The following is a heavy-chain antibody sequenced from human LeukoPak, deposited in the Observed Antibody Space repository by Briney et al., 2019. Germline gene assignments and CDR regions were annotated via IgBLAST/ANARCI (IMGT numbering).Heavy chain of an antibody. J-gene: IGHJ6*02. V-gene: IGHV5-10-1*01. CDR1: GYSFSSYW. Sequence: HGESLKISCKGSGYSFSSYWISWVRQMPGKGLEWMGRIDPSDSYIKYSPSLQGHVSISVDKSISTAYLQWSSLKASDTAMYYCARQGITGNPRGMDVWGQGTTVTVSS. CDR2: IDPSDSYI. CDR3: ARQGITGNPRGMDV. D-gene: IGHD1-20*01.